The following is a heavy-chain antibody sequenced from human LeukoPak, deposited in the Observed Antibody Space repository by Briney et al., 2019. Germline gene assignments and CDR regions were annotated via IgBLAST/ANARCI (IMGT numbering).Heavy chain of an antibody. V-gene: IGHV4-59*01. CDR1: GGSISSYY. Sequence: SETLSLTCTVSGGSISSYYWSWIRQPPGKGLEWIGYIYYSGSTNYNPSLKSRVTISVDTSKNQFSLKLSSVTAADTAAYYCARAEFVGAAAGYIDYWGQGTLVTVSS. D-gene: IGHD6-13*01. CDR2: IYYSGST. CDR3: ARAEFVGAAAGYIDY. J-gene: IGHJ4*02.